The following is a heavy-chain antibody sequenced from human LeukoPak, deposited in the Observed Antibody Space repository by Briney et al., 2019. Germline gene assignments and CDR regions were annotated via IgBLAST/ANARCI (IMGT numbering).Heavy chain of an antibody. V-gene: IGHV3-23*01. CDR1: GFTFSSYA. Sequence: GGSLRLSCAASGFTFSSYAMSWVRQAPGKGLEWVSAISGSGGSTYYADSVKGRFTISRDSSKNTLYLQMSSLRAEDTAAYYCAKECSGGSCYSAGQSYYCGMDVWGQGTTVTVSS. D-gene: IGHD2-15*01. CDR3: AKECSGGSCYSAGQSYYCGMDV. CDR2: ISGSGGST. J-gene: IGHJ6*02.